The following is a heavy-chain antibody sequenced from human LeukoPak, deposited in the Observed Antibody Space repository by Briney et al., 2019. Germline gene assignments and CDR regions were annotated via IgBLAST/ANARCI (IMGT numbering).Heavy chain of an antibody. CDR2: ISYDGSNE. J-gene: IGHJ4*02. Sequence: GGSLRLSCAASGFTFSSYGMHWVRQAPGKGLEWVAVISYDGSNEYYTDSVKGRFTISRDNAKNSLYLQMNSLRAEDTAVYYCATAAPAHYWGQGTLVTVSS. CDR3: ATAAPAHY. V-gene: IGHV3-30*03. CDR1: GFTFSSYG.